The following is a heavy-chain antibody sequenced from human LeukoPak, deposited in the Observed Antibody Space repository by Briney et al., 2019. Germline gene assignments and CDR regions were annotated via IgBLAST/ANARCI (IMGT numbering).Heavy chain of an antibody. V-gene: IGHV1-69*05. D-gene: IGHD3-3*01. Sequence: GASVKVPSKASEGTFSSYAIGWGRKAPGQGLEWMGGIIPIFGTANYAQKFQGRVTITTDESTSTAYMELSSLRSEDTAVYYCARVPEWKYAFDIWGQGTMVTVSS. CDR1: EGTFSSYA. CDR2: IIPIFGTA. CDR3: ARVPEWKYAFDI. J-gene: IGHJ3*02.